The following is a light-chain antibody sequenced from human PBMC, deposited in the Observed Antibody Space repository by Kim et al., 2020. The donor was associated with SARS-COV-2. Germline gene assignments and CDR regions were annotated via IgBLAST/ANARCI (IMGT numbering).Light chain of an antibody. CDR1: SSDVGGYDH. J-gene: IGLJ3*02. CDR2: DVS. Sequence: SALTQPASVSGSPGQSITISCTGTSSDVGGYDHVSWYQQHPDKAPKLMIYDVSNRPWGVSNRFSGSKSGNTASLTISGLQAEDEADYYCTSYTSRTTWVFGGGTQLTVL. CDR3: TSYTSRTTWV. V-gene: IGLV2-14*01.